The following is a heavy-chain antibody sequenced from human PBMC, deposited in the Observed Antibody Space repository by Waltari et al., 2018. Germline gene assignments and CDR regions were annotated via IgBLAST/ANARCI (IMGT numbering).Heavy chain of an antibody. D-gene: IGHD2-21*01. CDR3: ARGRRYCGGDCYYFDY. CDR2: INPNSGGT. Sequence: QVQLVQSGAEVKKPGASVTVSCKASGYTFTGYYMHWVRQAPGQGLEWMGRINPNSGGTNYAQKFQGRVTMTRDTSISTAYMELSRLRSDDTAVYYCARGRRYCGGDCYYFDYWGQGTLVTVSS. V-gene: IGHV1-2*06. J-gene: IGHJ4*02. CDR1: GYTFTGYY.